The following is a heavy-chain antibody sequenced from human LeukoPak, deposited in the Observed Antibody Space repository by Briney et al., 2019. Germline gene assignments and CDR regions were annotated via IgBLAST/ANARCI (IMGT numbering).Heavy chain of an antibody. CDR3: AREHSSSWSDAFDI. CDR1: GFTFSSYW. J-gene: IGHJ3*02. Sequence: GGSLRLSCAASGFTFSSYWMSWVRQAPGKGLEWVANIKQDGSEKYYVDSVKGRFTISRDNAKNSLYLQMNSLRAEDTAVYYCAREHSSSWSDAFDIWGQGTMVTVSS. V-gene: IGHV3-7*01. CDR2: IKQDGSEK. D-gene: IGHD6-13*01.